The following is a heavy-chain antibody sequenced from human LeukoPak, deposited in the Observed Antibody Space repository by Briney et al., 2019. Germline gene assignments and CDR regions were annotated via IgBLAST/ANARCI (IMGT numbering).Heavy chain of an antibody. D-gene: IGHD3-22*01. V-gene: IGHV3-23*01. CDR2: ISGSGGST. CDR3: AKASTYYYDSSGYGDY. J-gene: IGHJ4*02. CDR1: GITFSSYA. Sequence: GGSLRLSCAASGITFSSYAMSWVRKAPGKGLEWVSAISGSGGSTYYADSVKGRFTISRDNSKNTLYLQMNSLRAEDTAVYYCAKASTYYYDSSGYGDYWGQGTLVTVSS.